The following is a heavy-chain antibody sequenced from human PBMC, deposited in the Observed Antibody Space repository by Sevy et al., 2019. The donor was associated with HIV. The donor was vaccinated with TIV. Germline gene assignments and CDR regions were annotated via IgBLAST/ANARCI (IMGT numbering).Heavy chain of an antibody. CDR2: INHSGST. CDR1: GGSFSGYY. V-gene: IGHV4-34*01. CDR3: ARGQTYYDFWSGSNHNTNFDY. J-gene: IGHJ4*02. D-gene: IGHD3-3*01. Sequence: SETLSLTCAVYGGSFSGYYWSWIRQPPGKGREWIGEINHSGSTNYNPSLKSRVTISVDTSKNQFSLKLSSVTAADTAVYYCARGQTYYDFWSGSNHNTNFDYWGQGTLVTVSS.